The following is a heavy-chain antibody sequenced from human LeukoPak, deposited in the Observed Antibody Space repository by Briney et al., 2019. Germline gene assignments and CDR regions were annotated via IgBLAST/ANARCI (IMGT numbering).Heavy chain of an antibody. Sequence: SETLSLTCTVSGGSISSYYWSWIRQPPGKGLEWIGYIYHSGSTYYNPYLKSRVTISVDRSKNQFSLKLSSVTAADTAVYYCARASDYYDSSGYGHDAFDIWGQGTMVTVSS. V-gene: IGHV4-59*12. J-gene: IGHJ3*02. CDR3: ARASDYYDSSGYGHDAFDI. CDR2: IYHSGST. CDR1: GGSISSYY. D-gene: IGHD3-22*01.